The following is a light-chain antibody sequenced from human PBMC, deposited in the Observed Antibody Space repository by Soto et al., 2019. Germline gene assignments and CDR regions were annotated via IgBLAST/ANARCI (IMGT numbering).Light chain of an antibody. Sequence: EIVLTQSPGTLSLSPGERATLSCRASKSVYKNFLACYQQKPGQAPRHLINGASNRAPGIADRFSGSGSGRDFSITIHRQAHEGFAVYFCQQYGSSPPSFGGGTNVAIK. CDR3: QQYGSSPPS. CDR2: GAS. CDR1: KSVYKNF. V-gene: IGKV3-20*01. J-gene: IGKJ4*01.